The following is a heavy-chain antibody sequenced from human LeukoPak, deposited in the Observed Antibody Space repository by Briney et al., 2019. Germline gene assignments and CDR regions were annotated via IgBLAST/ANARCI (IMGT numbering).Heavy chain of an antibody. J-gene: IGHJ6*03. D-gene: IGHD1-14*01. V-gene: IGHV4-59*01. CDR1: GGSISIYY. CDR3: ARGITVTSHYCYYYYMDV. CDR2: IYYIGST. Sequence: PSETLSLTCTVSGGSISIYYWSWIRQPPRKGLEWIGYIYYIGSTNYNPSLKSRVTISVDTSKNQFSLKLSSVTAADAAVYDCARGITVTSHYCYYYYMDVWGKGTTVTVSS.